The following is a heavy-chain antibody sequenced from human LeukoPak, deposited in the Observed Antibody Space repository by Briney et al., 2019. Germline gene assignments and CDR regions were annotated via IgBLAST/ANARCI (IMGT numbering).Heavy chain of an antibody. CDR2: ISYDGSNK. Sequence: GRSLRLSCAASGFTFSSYGMHWVRQAPGKGLEWVAVISYDGSNKYYADSVKGRFTISRDNSKNTLYLQMNSLRAEDTAVYYCAKFASVFAAVDAFDIWGQGTMVTVSS. CDR1: GFTFSSYG. V-gene: IGHV3-30*18. J-gene: IGHJ3*02. CDR3: AKFASVFAAVDAFDI. D-gene: IGHD3-3*02.